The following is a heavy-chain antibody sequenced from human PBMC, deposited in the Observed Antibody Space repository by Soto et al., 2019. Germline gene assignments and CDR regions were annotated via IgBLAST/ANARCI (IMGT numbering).Heavy chain of an antibody. V-gene: IGHV3-11*05. CDR1: GFIFSDHY. J-gene: IGHJ4*02. CDR2: ISSSSSYI. D-gene: IGHD3-22*01. CDR3: ARAVYESQGFYFDY. Sequence: QVQLVESGGGLVEPGGSLRLSCAVSGFIFSDHYMSWIRQTPGTGLEWLAYISSSSSYIKYADSVKGRFTISRDNSKNSVYLQMNSLRTEDTAVYYCARAVYESQGFYFDYWGQGILVTVSS.